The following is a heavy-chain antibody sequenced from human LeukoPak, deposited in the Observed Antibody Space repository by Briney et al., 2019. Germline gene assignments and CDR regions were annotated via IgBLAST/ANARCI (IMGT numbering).Heavy chain of an antibody. CDR2: ISSTGITK. V-gene: IGHV3-11*01. J-gene: IGHJ4*02. Sequence: GGSLRLSCAASGFFSSDYYMSWIRQARGKGLEGISYISSTGITKYYAESVKGRFTISRDNAENSLFLQMNSLRVEDTAVYYCARGRFNTYYFDSWGQGTLVTVSS. D-gene: IGHD3-10*01. CDR1: GFFSSDYY. CDR3: ARGRFNTYYFDS.